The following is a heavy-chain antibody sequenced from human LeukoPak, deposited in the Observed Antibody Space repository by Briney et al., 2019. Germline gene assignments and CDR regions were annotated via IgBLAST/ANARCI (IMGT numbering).Heavy chain of an antibody. CDR3: ARDIVVVPAAMLRGDDYYYYYMDV. V-gene: IGHV4-39*07. CDR1: GGSISSSSYY. D-gene: IGHD2-2*01. Sequence: TSEALSLTCTVSGGSISSSSYYWGWIRQPPGKGLEWIGSINYSGSTNYNPSLKSRVTISVDTCKNQFSLKLSSVTAADTAVYYCARDIVVVPAAMLRGDDYYYYYMDVWGKGTTVTISS. CDR2: INYSGST. J-gene: IGHJ6*03.